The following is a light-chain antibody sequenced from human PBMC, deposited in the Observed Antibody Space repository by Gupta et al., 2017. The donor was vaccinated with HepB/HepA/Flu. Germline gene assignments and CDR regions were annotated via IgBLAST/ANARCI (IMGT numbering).Light chain of an antibody. Sequence: EIVMTQSPATLSVSPGERATLSCRASQSVSANLAWYQQKPGQAPRLLIYGASTRATGIPARFSGSGSGTEFTLTISSLQSEDFAVYYCQQYNNWPLTFGQGTKWKSN. J-gene: IGKJ1*01. CDR1: QSVSAN. CDR3: QQYNNWPLT. V-gene: IGKV3-15*01. CDR2: GAS.